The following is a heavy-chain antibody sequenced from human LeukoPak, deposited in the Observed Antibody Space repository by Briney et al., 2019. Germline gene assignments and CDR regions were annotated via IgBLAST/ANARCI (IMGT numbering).Heavy chain of an antibody. CDR3: ARGHYDFWSGYTRGLIDY. CDR2: IYTSGST. V-gene: IGHV4-4*07. CDR1: GGSISSYY. D-gene: IGHD3-3*01. J-gene: IGHJ4*02. Sequence: SETLSLTCTVSGGSISSYYWSWIRQPAGKGLEWIGRIYTSGSTYYNPSLKSRVTISVDTSKNQFSLKLSSVTAADTAVYYCARGHYDFWSGYTRGLIDYWGQGTLVTVSS.